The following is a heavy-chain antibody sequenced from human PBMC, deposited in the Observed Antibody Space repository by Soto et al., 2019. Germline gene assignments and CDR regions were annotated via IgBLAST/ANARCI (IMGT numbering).Heavy chain of an antibody. CDR2: ISWNGASI. Sequence: EVQLVESGGGLVQPGRSLRLSCAASGFTFDDYAIHWVRQAPGXXXXWVAGISWNGASIGYADSVKGRFTISRDNAKNSLHLQMNSLRSEDTALYYCANLPLYGSGFDCWGQGTLVTVSS. J-gene: IGHJ4*02. V-gene: IGHV3-9*01. D-gene: IGHD3-10*01. CDR1: GFTFDDYA. CDR3: ANLPLYGSGFDC.